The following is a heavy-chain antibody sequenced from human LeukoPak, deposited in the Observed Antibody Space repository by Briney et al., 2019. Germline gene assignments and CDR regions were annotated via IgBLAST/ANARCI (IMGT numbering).Heavy chain of an antibody. Sequence: ASVKVSCKASGYTFANYYMHWVRQAPGQGLEWMGIINPSGGSSSYAQKFQGRITMTRDTSTSTVYMELRSLRSDDTAVYYCARDIGGYSSSWSLFDYWGQGTLVTVSS. CDR1: GYTFANYY. V-gene: IGHV1-46*01. D-gene: IGHD6-13*01. CDR2: INPSGGSS. CDR3: ARDIGGYSSSWSLFDY. J-gene: IGHJ4*02.